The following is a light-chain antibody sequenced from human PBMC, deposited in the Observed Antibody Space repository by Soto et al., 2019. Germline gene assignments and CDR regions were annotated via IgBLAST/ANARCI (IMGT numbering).Light chain of an antibody. V-gene: IGLV2-8*01. CDR1: SNDVGGYNF. CDR2: EVS. J-gene: IGLJ1*01. CDR3: SSYAGNNIYYV. Sequence: QSVLTQPPSASGSPGQSVTISCTGTSNDVGGYNFVSWYQQHPGKAPKLMIFEVSKRPSGVPDRFSGSKSGSTASLTVSGLQAEDEADYYCSSYAGNNIYYVFGTGTKLTV.